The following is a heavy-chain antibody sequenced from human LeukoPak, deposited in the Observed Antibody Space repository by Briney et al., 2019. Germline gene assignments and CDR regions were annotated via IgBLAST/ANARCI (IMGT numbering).Heavy chain of an antibody. CDR1: GFTFSGYD. D-gene: IGHD3-10*01. CDR3: AKEVLGSYPHFDY. J-gene: IGHJ4*02. Sequence: GGSLRLSCAASGFTFSGYDMHWVRQGTGKGLEWVSGIGTAGDTYYPGSVKGRFTISRDNSKNTLYLQMNSLRAEDTAVYYCAKEVLGSYPHFDYWGQGTLVTVSS. CDR2: IGTAGDT. V-gene: IGHV3-13*04.